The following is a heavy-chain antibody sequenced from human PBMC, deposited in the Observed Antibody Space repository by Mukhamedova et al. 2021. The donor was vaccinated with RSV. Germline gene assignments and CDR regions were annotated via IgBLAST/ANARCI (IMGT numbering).Heavy chain of an antibody. Sequence: TQSTWEKYYVDSVKGRFTISRDNAKNSLNLQMNSLRAEDTAVYYCARLNDFRSGYNYFDYWGQGSLVTVSS. CDR2: TQSTWEK. D-gene: IGHD3-3*01. V-gene: IGHV3-7*03. J-gene: IGHJ4*02. CDR3: ARLNDFRSGYNYFDY.